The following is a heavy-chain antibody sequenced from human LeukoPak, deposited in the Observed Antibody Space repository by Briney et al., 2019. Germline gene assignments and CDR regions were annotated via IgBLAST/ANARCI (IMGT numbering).Heavy chain of an antibody. V-gene: IGHV4-31*03. Sequence: SETLSLTCTVSGGSISSGGYYWSWIRQHPGTGLEWIGYIYYSGSTYYNPSLKSRVTISVDTSKNQFSLKLSSVTAADTAVYYCATAQADYGDYEDAFDIWGQGTMVTVSS. D-gene: IGHD4-17*01. CDR1: GGSISSGGYY. CDR3: ATAQADYGDYEDAFDI. CDR2: IYYSGST. J-gene: IGHJ3*02.